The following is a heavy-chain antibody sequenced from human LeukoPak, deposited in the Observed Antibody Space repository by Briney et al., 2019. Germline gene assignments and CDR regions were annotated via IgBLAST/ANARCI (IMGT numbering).Heavy chain of an antibody. CDR1: GGSISSYY. V-gene: IGHV4-4*07. CDR2: IYTSGST. D-gene: IGHD3-22*01. Sequence: PSETLSLTCTVSGGSISSYYWSWIRQPAGKGLEWIGRIYTSGSTNYNPSLKSRVTMSVDTSKNQFSLKLSSVTAADTAVYYCARSYYYDSSGYTDDYWDQGTLVTVSS. CDR3: ARSYYYDSSGYTDDY. J-gene: IGHJ4*02.